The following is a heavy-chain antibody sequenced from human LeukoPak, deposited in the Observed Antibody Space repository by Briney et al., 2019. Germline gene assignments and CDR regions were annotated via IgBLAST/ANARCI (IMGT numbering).Heavy chain of an antibody. V-gene: IGHV3-7*01. J-gene: IGHJ4*02. Sequence: GGSLRLSCAASGFTFSSYWMSWVRQAPGKGLEWVANIKQDGSEKYYVDSVKGRFTISRDNAKNSLYLQMNSLRAEDTAVYYCARDLRLAGDYGDYWGQGTLVTVSS. CDR1: GFTFSSYW. D-gene: IGHD4-17*01. CDR3: ARDLRLAGDYGDY. CDR2: IKQDGSEK.